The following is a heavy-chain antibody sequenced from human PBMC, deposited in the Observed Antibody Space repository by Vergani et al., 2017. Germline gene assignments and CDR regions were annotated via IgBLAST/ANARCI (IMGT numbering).Heavy chain of an antibody. CDR1: GFTFSSYW. V-gene: IGHV3-7*03. CDR3: ARDVHLRFLEWLLYHDY. D-gene: IGHD3-3*01. J-gene: IGHJ4*02. Sequence: EVQLVESGGGLVQPGGSLRLSCAASGFTFSSYWISWVRQAPGKGLEWVANIKQDGSEKYYVDSVKGRFTISRDNAKNSLYLQMNSLRAEDTAVYYCARDVHLRFLEWLLYHDYWGQGTLVTVSS. CDR2: IKQDGSEK.